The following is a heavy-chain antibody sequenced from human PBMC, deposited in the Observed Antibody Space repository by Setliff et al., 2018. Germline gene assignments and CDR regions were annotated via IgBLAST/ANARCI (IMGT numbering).Heavy chain of an antibody. V-gene: IGHV4-38-2*02. CDR3: VREGYSEYFQD. CDR2: VYHSGST. D-gene: IGHD1-1*01. J-gene: IGHJ1*01. Sequence: SETLSLTCTVSGYSISSAYYWGWIRQPPGKGLEWIGNVYHSGSTYYNPSLKSRVTISVDTSKNQLSLTLSSVTAADTAVYYCVREGYSEYFQDWGRGTLVTVSS. CDR1: GYSISSAYY.